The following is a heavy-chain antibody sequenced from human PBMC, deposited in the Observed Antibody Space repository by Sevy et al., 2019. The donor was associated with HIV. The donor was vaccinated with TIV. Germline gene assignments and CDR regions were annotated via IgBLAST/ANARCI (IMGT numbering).Heavy chain of an antibody. CDR2: ISSSSAYI. CDR1: GFTFSGYK. V-gene: IGHV3-21*06. Sequence: GGSLRLSCTASGFTFSGYKMNWVRQAPGKGLEWVSSISSSSAYIFYAESMKGRFTISRDNAKSSLYLRMNSLRAEDTAVYYCARELYYMDVWGKGTTVTVSS. CDR3: ARELYYMDV. J-gene: IGHJ6*03.